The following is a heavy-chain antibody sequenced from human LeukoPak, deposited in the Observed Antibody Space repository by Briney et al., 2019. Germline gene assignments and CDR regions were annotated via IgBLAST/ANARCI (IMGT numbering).Heavy chain of an antibody. Sequence: ASVKVSCKASGGTFSSYAISWVRQAPGQGLEWMGGIISIFGTANYAQKFQGRVTITADESTSTAYMELSSLRSEDTAVYYCARGGRFYGAFDIWGQGTMVTVSS. D-gene: IGHD3-3*01. V-gene: IGHV1-69*13. CDR3: ARGGRFYGAFDI. J-gene: IGHJ3*02. CDR2: IISIFGTA. CDR1: GGTFSSYA.